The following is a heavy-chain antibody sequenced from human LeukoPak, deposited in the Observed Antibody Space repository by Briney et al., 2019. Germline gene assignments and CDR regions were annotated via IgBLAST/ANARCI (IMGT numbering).Heavy chain of an antibody. CDR2: MYNSDST. V-gene: IGHV4-4*07. CDR1: GASISSYY. Sequence: SETLSLTCTVSGASISSYYWTWIRQPAGKGLEWIGRMYNSDSTNYNPSLKSRVTISVDTSKNQFSLKLSSVTAADTAVYYCARGGYDFWSGYYTYWFDPWGQGTLVTVSS. CDR3: ARGGYDFWSGYYTYWFDP. J-gene: IGHJ5*02. D-gene: IGHD3-3*01.